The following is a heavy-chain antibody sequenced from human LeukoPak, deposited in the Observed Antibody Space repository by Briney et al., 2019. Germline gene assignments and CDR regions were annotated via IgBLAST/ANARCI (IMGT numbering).Heavy chain of an antibody. Sequence: GGSLRLSCAASGFTFSSYAMHWVRQAPGKGLEWVAVISYDGSNKYYADSVKGRFTNSRDNSKNTLYLQMNSLRAEDTAVYYCARGQLGYCSGGSCYSVDYWGQGTLVTVSS. CDR2: ISYDGSNK. D-gene: IGHD2-15*01. CDR1: GFTFSSYA. CDR3: ARGQLGYCSGGSCYSVDY. V-gene: IGHV3-30*04. J-gene: IGHJ4*02.